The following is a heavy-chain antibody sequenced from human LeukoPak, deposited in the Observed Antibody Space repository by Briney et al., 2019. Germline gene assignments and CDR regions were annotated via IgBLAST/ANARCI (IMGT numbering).Heavy chain of an antibody. CDR3: AKRRSYDSSGYPRRGIDY. D-gene: IGHD3-22*01. V-gene: IGHV3-23*01. CDR2: ISGSGGST. J-gene: IGHJ4*02. Sequence: GGSLRLSCAASGFTFSSYAMSWVRQAPGKGLEWVSAISGSGGSTYYADSVKGRFTISRDNSKNTLYLQMNSLRAEDTAVYYCAKRRSYDSSGYPRRGIDYWGQGTLVTVSS. CDR1: GFTFSSYA.